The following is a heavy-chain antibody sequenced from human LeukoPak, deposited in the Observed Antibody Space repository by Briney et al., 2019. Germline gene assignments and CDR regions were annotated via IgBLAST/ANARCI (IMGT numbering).Heavy chain of an antibody. V-gene: IGHV3-74*03. CDR1: GFPFIRYW. D-gene: IGHD3-22*01. J-gene: IGHJ4*02. CDR3: ARMCGYSDGFEN. Sequence: PGGSLRLSCAVSGFPFIRYWMHWVRQAPGKGLVWVSRLNNDGTDATYADSVRGRFTVSRDNAKNTLYLQMDSLRAEDTAVYYCARMCGYSDGFENWGQGTLATVSS. CDR2: LNNDGTDA.